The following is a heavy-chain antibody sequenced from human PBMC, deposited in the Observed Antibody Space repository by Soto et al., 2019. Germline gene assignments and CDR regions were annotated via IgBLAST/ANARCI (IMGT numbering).Heavy chain of an antibody. D-gene: IGHD3-9*01. V-gene: IGHV3-23*01. J-gene: IGHJ4*02. CDR2: ISGSGGST. CDR3: ATSPYDILTGYFPLFDY. CDR1: GFTFSSYA. Sequence: GGSLRLSCAASGFTFSSYAMSWVRQAPGKGLEWVSAISGSGGSTYYADSVKGRFTISRDNSKNTLYLQMNSLRAEDTAVYYCATSPYDILTGYFPLFDYWGKGTLVTVSS.